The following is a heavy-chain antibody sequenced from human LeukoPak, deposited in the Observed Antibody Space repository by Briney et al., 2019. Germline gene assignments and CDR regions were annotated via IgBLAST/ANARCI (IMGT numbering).Heavy chain of an antibody. J-gene: IGHJ3*02. CDR2: IYHSGST. Sequence: PSETLSLTCTVSGGFIGSISYYWGWIRQPPGKGLEWIGSIYHSGSTYYNPSLKSRVTISVDTSKNQFSLKLRSVTAADTAMYYRARHAQELIVYDAFNIWGQGTMVTVSS. CDR1: GGFIGSISYY. CDR3: ARHAQELIVYDAFNI. D-gene: IGHD3-22*01. V-gene: IGHV4-39*01.